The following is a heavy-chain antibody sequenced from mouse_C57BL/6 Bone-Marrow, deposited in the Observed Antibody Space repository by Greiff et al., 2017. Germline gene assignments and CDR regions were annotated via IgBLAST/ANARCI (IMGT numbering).Heavy chain of an antibody. V-gene: IGHV14-4*01. J-gene: IGHJ4*01. Sequence: VQLQQSGAELVRPGASVKLSCTASGFNIKDDYMHWVKQRPEQGLEWIGWIDPENGDTEYASKFQGKATITADTSSNTAYLQLSSLTSEDTAVYYCTTMMVTPHYYDMDYWGQGTSVTVSS. CDR2: IDPENGDT. CDR3: TTMMVTPHYYDMDY. CDR1: GFNIKDDY. D-gene: IGHD2-3*01.